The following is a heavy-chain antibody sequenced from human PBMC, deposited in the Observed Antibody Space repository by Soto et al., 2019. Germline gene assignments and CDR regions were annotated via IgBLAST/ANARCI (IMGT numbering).Heavy chain of an antibody. D-gene: IGHD1-26*01. J-gene: IGHJ4*02. CDR2: IYPGDSDT. CDR3: ARHTWSSGSTAAFDY. CDR1: GYSFTSYW. Sequence: SLKISCKGSGYSFTSYWIGRVRQMPEKGLEWMGIIYPGDSDTRYSPWFQGQVTISADRSISTAYLQWGSLKASETAMYYCARHTWSSGSTAAFDYWGQGTQVTVSS. V-gene: IGHV5-51*01.